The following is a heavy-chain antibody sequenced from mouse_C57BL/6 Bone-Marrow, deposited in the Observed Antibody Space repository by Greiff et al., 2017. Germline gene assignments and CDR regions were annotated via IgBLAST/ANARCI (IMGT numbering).Heavy chain of an antibody. CDR3: ARGAY. CDR2: IDPSDSYT. Sequence: QVQLKQPGAELVKPGASVKLFCKASGYTFTSYWMQWVKQRPGQGLEWIGEIDPSDSYTNYNPTFKGKATLTVDTSSSTAYMQLSSLTSEDSAFYYCARGAYWGQGTLVTVSA. CDR1: GYTFTSYW. J-gene: IGHJ3*01. V-gene: IGHV1-50*01.